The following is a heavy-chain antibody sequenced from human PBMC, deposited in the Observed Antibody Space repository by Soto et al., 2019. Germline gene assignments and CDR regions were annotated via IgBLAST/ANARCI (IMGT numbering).Heavy chain of an antibody. Sequence: EVQLLESGGALIQPGGSLRLSCAASGFTFSNFAMSWVRQAPGKGLEWVSAISGSGTSTYDADSVKGRFSISRDNSKNTLYLQMNSRRAEDTAVYYCAKDRKSGSGWYWDYWGQGTLVTVSS. CDR2: ISGSGTST. CDR3: AKDRKSGSGWYWDY. D-gene: IGHD6-19*01. CDR1: GFTFSNFA. V-gene: IGHV3-23*01. J-gene: IGHJ4*02.